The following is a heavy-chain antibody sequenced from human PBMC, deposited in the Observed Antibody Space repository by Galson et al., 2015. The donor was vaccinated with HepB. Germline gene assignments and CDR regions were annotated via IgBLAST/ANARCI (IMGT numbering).Heavy chain of an antibody. Sequence: CAISGDSVSSNSVAWNWIRQSPSRGLEWLGRTYYRSKWYNEYAISVESRISINPDTSKNQFSLQLNSVTPEDTAVYYCARAGFRNWFDPWGQGTLVIVST. CDR3: ARAGFRNWFDP. V-gene: IGHV6-1*01. D-gene: IGHD1-14*01. CDR2: TYYRSKWYN. CDR1: GDSVSSNSVA. J-gene: IGHJ5*02.